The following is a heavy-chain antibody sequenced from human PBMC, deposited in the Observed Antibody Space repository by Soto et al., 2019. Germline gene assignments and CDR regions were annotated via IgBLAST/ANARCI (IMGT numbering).Heavy chain of an antibody. V-gene: IGHV2-5*02. J-gene: IGHJ4*02. CDR2: IYWDDDK. D-gene: IGHD2-21*01. CDR3: ARLVAAGITYYFDS. CDR1: AFSLSTSGVG. Sequence: QITLKESDPTLMKPTQTLTLTCTFSAFSLSTSGVGVGWIRQPPGKALEWLTFIYWDDDKRYSPSLKSRLTITKDTSKNQVVLTMTNMDPVDTATYYCARLVAAGITYYFDSWGQGTLVTVSS.